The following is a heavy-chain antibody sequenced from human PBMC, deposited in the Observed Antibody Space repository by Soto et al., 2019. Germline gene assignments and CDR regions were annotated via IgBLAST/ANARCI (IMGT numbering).Heavy chain of an antibody. CDR2: IYGNGAGI. V-gene: IGHV3-23*01. Sequence: EVQLLESGGGLVQPGGSLRLSCAASGFTFSAYAMTWVRQAPGKGLESGSGIYGNGAGIQYADSVRGRFTISRDNSKNTLYLQMNSLRAEDTAVYYCAKDVISGDGFWLMDHWGQGTLATVSS. CDR3: AKDVISGDGFWLMDH. D-gene: IGHD2-21*02. J-gene: IGHJ4*02. CDR1: GFTFSAYA.